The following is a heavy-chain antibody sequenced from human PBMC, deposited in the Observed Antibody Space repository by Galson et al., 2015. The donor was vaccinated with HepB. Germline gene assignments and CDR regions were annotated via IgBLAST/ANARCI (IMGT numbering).Heavy chain of an antibody. Sequence: LSLTCTVSGGSIGSGDHYWSWIRQPPGKGLEWIGYIYYSGSTYYNPSLKSRVTILVDTSKNQFSLKLSTVTAADTAVYYCARAGGWELVDWFDPWGQGTLVTVSS. CDR2: IYYSGST. J-gene: IGHJ5*02. D-gene: IGHD1-26*01. V-gene: IGHV4-30-4*01. CDR1: GGSIGSGDHY. CDR3: ARAGGWELVDWFDP.